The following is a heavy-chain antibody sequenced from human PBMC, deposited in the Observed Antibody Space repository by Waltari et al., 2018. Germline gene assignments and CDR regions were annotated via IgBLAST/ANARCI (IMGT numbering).Heavy chain of an antibody. CDR2: INHSGST. Sequence: QVQLQQWGAGLLKPSATLSLTCAVYGGSFSGYYWSWIRQPPGKGLGWIGEINHSGSTNYNPSLKSRVTISVDTSKNQFSLKLSSVTAADTAVYYCARRPYSSSSELDYWGQGTLVTVSS. J-gene: IGHJ4*02. CDR1: GGSFSGYY. V-gene: IGHV4-34*01. CDR3: ARRPYSSSSELDY. D-gene: IGHD6-6*01.